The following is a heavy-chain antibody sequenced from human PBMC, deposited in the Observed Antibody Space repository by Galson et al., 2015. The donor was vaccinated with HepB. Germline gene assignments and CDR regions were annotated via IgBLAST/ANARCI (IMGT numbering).Heavy chain of an antibody. J-gene: IGHJ4*02. Sequence: SLRLSCAASGFTFSGYWMSWVRQAPGKGLEWVANIKQDGSEKYYVDSVKGRFTISRDNAKNSLYLQMNSLRAEDTAVYYCAREWDRWLYDYWGQGTLVTVSS. CDR3: AREWDRWLYDY. D-gene: IGHD5-12*01. CDR1: GFTFSGYW. CDR2: IKQDGSEK. V-gene: IGHV3-7*03.